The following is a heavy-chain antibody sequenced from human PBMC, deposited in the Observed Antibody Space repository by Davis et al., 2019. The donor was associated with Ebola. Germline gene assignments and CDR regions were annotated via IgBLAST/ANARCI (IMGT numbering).Heavy chain of an antibody. Sequence: PSENLSLTCTVSGGSISSSSYYWGWIRQPPGKGLEWIGSIYYSGSTYYNPSLKSRVTISVDRSKNQFSLKLSSVTAADTAVYYCGGRPYGDYIFLDYWGQGTLVTVSS. D-gene: IGHD4-17*01. V-gene: IGHV4-39*01. CDR2: IYYSGST. J-gene: IGHJ4*02. CDR1: GGSISSSSYY. CDR3: GGRPYGDYIFLDY.